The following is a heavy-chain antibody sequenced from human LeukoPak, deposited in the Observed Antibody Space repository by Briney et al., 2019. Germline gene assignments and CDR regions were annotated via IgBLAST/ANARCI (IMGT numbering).Heavy chain of an antibody. Sequence: SETLSLTCAVYGGSLSGYYWIWIRQPPGKGLEWIGEVNHSGSTNYNPSLKSRVTILVDTSKNQFSLKLSSVTAADTAVYYCARDPGGIVAGGHYYYYYYMDVWGKGTTVTISS. CDR3: ARDPGGIVAGGHYYYYYYMDV. CDR2: VNHSGST. V-gene: IGHV4-34*01. J-gene: IGHJ6*03. CDR1: GGSLSGYY. D-gene: IGHD6-19*01.